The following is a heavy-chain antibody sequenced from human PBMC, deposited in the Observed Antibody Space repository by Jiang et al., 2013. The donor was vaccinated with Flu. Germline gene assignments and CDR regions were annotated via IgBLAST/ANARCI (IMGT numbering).Heavy chain of an antibody. D-gene: IGHD5/OR15-5a*01. J-gene: IGHJ4*02. V-gene: IGHV3-23*01. Sequence: RLSCAASGFTFSNYGMSWVRQVPGKGLEWVSSISGSGGSTYYAESVKGRFTISRDNSKNTLFLQMNSLRADDTAMYYCAFLSTVESRNWGQGTLVTVSS. CDR3: AFLSTVESRN. CDR2: ISGSGGST. CDR1: GFTFSNYG.